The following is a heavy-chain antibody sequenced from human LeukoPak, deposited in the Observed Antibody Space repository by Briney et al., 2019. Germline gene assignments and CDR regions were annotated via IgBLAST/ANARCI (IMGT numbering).Heavy chain of an antibody. CDR2: IKQDGSEK. CDR1: GFAFSSYW. CDR3: ARYAVATTTYFDY. Sequence: GGSLRLSRAASGFAFSSYWMSWVRQAPGKGLEWVANIKQDGSEKYYVDSVKGRFTISRDNAKNSLYLQMNSLRAEDTAVYYCARYAVATTTYFDYWGQGTLVTVSS. J-gene: IGHJ4*02. D-gene: IGHD5-12*01. V-gene: IGHV3-7*01.